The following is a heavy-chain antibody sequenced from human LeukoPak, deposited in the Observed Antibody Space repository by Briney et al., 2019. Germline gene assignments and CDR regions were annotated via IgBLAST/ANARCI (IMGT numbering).Heavy chain of an antibody. D-gene: IGHD2-15*01. J-gene: IGHJ5*01. Sequence: SETLSLTCTVSGGSIYDYYWTWIPPAPGQGLEWLGYISNSGTTDYHPSPKSRVTMSVDTSKNEFSLKVTSVTAADTAMYYCERVVGGAVAANCFDSWGQGTLVTVSS. CDR2: ISNSGTT. CDR1: GGSIYDYY. CDR3: ERVVGGAVAANCFDS. V-gene: IGHV4-59*01.